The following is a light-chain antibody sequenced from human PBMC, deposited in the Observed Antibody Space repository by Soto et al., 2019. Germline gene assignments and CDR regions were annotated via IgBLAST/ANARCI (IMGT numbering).Light chain of an antibody. CDR3: YQYENYWT. V-gene: IGKV1-5*01. CDR1: HPISSW. CDR2: DAS. Sequence: DIHMTQSPPTLSSSVGDRVTITCRARHPISSWLAWCHQKPGKAPKLLICDASNLESGVPSRFSGSGSGTEFTLTISSLQPEDFGIYYCYQYENYWTYGQGTNVDMK. J-gene: IGKJ1*01.